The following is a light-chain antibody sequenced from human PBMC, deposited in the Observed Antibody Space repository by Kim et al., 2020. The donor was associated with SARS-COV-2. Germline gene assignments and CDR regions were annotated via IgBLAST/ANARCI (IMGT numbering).Light chain of an antibody. CDR1: TGAVTRGHW. Sequence: PGGTVTLTCGSNTGAVTRGHWPYWIQQKPGQAPRTLIYNTGNKHSWTPARFSGSLLGGKAALTLSGAQPEDEAEYFCLITFSGTRLFGGGTQLTVL. V-gene: IGLV7-46*01. J-gene: IGLJ2*01. CDR2: NTG. CDR3: LITFSGTRL.